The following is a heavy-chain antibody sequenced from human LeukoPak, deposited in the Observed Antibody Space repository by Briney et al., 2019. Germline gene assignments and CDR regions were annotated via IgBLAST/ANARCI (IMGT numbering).Heavy chain of an antibody. CDR1: GFTVSSNY. CDR3: ATEIWFGELLRDY. D-gene: IGHD3-10*01. J-gene: IGHJ4*02. Sequence: GGPLRLSCAASGFTVSSNYMSWVRQAPGKGLEWVSVIYSGGSTYYADSVKGRFTISRDNSKNTLYLQMNSLRAEDTAVYYCATEIWFGELLRDYWGQGTLATVSS. V-gene: IGHV3-66*01. CDR2: IYSGGST.